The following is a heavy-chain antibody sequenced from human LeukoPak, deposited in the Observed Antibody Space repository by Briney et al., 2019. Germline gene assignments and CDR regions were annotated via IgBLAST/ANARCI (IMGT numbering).Heavy chain of an antibody. V-gene: IGHV1-2*06. J-gene: IGHJ4*02. D-gene: IGHD3-3*01. CDR2: INPNSGGT. CDR3: AISPPYYDFWSGYYGIDY. CDR1: GYTFTGYY. Sequence: EASVNVSCKASGYTFTGYYMHWVRQAPGQGLEWMGRINPNSGGTNYAQKFQGRVTMTRDTSISTAYMELSRLRSDDTAVYYCAISPPYYDFWSGYYGIDYWGQGTLVTVSS.